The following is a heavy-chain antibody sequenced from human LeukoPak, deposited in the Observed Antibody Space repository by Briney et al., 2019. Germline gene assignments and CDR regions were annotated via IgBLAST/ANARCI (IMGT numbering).Heavy chain of an antibody. J-gene: IGHJ3*02. CDR1: GYTFTSYD. CDR3: ARVGLRAFDI. V-gene: IGHV1-69*05. CDR2: IIPIFGTA. Sequence: SVKVSCKASGYTFTSYDINWVRQAPGQGLEWMGGIIPIFGTANYAQKFQGRVTITTDESTSTAYMELSSLRSEDTAVYYCARVGLRAFDIWGQGTMVTVSS.